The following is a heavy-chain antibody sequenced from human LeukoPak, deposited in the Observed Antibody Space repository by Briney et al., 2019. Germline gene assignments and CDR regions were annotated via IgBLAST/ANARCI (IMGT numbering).Heavy chain of an antibody. Sequence: GGSLRLSCATSGFIFSDYDIHWVRQAPGKGLEWVAVISYDGNNKYYADSVKGRFTISRDNSKNTLSLQMNSLRGEDTAVYYCARLSDSGSFLFDYWGQGTLVTVSS. V-gene: IGHV3-30-3*01. D-gene: IGHD1-26*01. CDR3: ARLSDSGSFLFDY. J-gene: IGHJ4*02. CDR2: ISYDGNNK. CDR1: GFIFSDYD.